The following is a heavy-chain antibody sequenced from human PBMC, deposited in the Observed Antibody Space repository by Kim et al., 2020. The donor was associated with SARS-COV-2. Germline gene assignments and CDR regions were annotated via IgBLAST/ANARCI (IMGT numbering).Heavy chain of an antibody. Sequence: GGSLRLSCAASGFTFSSYAMSWVRQAPGKGLEWVSAISGSDGSTYYADSVKGRFTISRDNSKNTLYLQMNSLRAEDTAVYYCAKTRGWPYYFDYWGQGTLVTVSS. D-gene: IGHD6-19*01. CDR3: AKTRGWPYYFDY. J-gene: IGHJ4*02. V-gene: IGHV3-23*01. CDR1: GFTFSSYA. CDR2: ISGSDGST.